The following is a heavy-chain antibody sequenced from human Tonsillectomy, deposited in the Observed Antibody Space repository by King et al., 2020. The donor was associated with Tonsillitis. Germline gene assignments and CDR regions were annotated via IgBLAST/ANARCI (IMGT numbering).Heavy chain of an antibody. Sequence: QLQESGPGLVKPSETLSLTCTVSGASIRSFYWNWIRQPPGKGLEWIGYIYYSGTTYYNPSLKSRVTISVDTSKNQFSLKLSSMTAADTAVYYCTCGWFGEDYDYDAMDVWGQGTTVTVSS. CDR1: GASIRSFY. V-gene: IGHV4-59*01. J-gene: IGHJ6*02. CDR3: TCGWFGEDYDYDAMDV. CDR2: IYYSGTT. D-gene: IGHD3-10*01.